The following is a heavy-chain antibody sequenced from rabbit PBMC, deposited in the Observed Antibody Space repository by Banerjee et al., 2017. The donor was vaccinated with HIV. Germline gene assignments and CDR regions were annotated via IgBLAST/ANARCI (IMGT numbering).Heavy chain of an antibody. D-gene: IGHD1-1*01. J-gene: IGHJ5*01. Sequence: QSLEESGGGLVQPEGSLTLTCKASGFDFSSNAMCWVRQAPGKGLEWIACIYIDSISTRYASWSKGRFTVSKTSSTSVDLKMTRLTAADTATYFCARGVGGHYDGPDWLDLWGQGTLVTVS. V-gene: IGHV1S40*01. CDR1: GFDFSSNA. CDR3: ARGVGGHYDGPDWLDL. CDR2: IYIDSIST.